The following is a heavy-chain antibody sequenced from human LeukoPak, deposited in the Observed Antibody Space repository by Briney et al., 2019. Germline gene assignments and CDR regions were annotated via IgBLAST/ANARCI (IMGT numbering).Heavy chain of an antibody. Sequence: SETLSLTCTVSGGSISSYYWSWIRQPAGKGLEWIGRIYTSGSTNYNPSLKSRVIMSVDTSKNQFSLKLSSVTAADTAVYYCARARTKGSGSANWFDPWGQGTLVTVSS. CDR2: IYTSGST. V-gene: IGHV4-4*07. CDR1: GGSISSYY. CDR3: ARARTKGSGSANWFDP. D-gene: IGHD3-10*01. J-gene: IGHJ5*02.